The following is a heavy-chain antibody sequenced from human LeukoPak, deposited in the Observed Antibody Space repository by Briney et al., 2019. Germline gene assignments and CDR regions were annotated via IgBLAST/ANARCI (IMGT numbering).Heavy chain of an antibody. CDR3: ARDYYFDY. J-gene: IGHJ4*02. CDR2: ISYDGSNK. CDR1: GFTFSTYA. Sequence: GGSLRLSCAASGFTFSTYAMHWVRQAPGKGLEWVAVISYDGSNKYYADSVKGRFTISRDNSKNTLYLQMNSLRAEDTAVYYCARDYYFDYWGQGTLVTVSS. V-gene: IGHV3-30-3*01.